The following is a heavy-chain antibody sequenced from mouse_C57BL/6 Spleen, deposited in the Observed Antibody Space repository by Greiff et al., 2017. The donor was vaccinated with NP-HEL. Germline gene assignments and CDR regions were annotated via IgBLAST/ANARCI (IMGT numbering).Heavy chain of an antibody. D-gene: IGHD2-2*01. CDR3: ARIYYGSSFAY. Sequence: QVQLQQPGAELVRPGSSVKLSCKASGYTFTSYWMDWVKQRPGQGLEWIGNIYPSDSETHYNQKFKDKATFTVDKSSSTAYMQLSSLTSEDSAVYYCARIYYGSSFAYWGQGTLVTVSA. J-gene: IGHJ3*01. CDR1: GYTFTSYW. CDR2: IYPSDSET. V-gene: IGHV1-61*01.